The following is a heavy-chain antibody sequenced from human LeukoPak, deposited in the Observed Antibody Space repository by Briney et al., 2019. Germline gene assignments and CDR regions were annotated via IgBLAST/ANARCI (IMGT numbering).Heavy chain of an antibody. V-gene: IGHV4-59*01. J-gene: IGHJ4*02. Sequence: SKTLSLTCTFSGGSISSYYWSWIWQPPGKGLEWIGYIYYSGSTNYNPSLKSRVTISVDTSKNQFSLKLSSVTAADTAVYYCARSAYDILTGYSHDYWGQGTLVTVSS. CDR1: GGSISSYY. D-gene: IGHD3-9*01. CDR3: ARSAYDILTGYSHDY. CDR2: IYYSGST.